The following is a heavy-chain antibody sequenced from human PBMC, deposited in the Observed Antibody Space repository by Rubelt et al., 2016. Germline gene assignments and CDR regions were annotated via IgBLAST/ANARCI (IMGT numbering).Heavy chain of an antibody. V-gene: IGHV4-30-2*01. CDR1: GGSISSGGYS. J-gene: IGHJ4*02. CDR2: IFQSGNT. Sequence: QLQLQESGSGLVKPSQTLSLTCAVSGGSISSGGYSWSWIRQPPGKGLEWIGYIFQSGNTYYNPSLKSRVTISVDRSKNQLSLKANSVTAADTAVYYWAGNSIGWSQRDYWGQGTQVTVSS. D-gene: IGHD6-19*01. CDR3: AGNSIGWSQRDY.